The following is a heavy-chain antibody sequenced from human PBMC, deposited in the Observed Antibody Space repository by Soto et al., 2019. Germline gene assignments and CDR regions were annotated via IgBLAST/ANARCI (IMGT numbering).Heavy chain of an antibody. J-gene: IGHJ3*02. V-gene: IGHV1-8*01. CDR1: GYTFTSYD. D-gene: IGHD6-19*01. Sequence: RASVKVSCKASGYTFTSYDINWVRQATGQGLEWMGWMNPNSGNTGYAQKFQGRVTMTRNTSISTAYMELSSLRSEDTAVYYCAAHSGWYGAFDIWGQGTMVTVSS. CDR2: MNPNSGNT. CDR3: AAHSGWYGAFDI.